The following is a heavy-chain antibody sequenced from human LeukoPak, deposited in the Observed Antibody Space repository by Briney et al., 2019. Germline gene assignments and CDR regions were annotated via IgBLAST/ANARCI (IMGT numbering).Heavy chain of an antibody. J-gene: IGHJ4*02. D-gene: IGHD5-12*01. CDR1: GFTFSSYA. Sequence: GGSLRLSCAASGFTFSSYAMHWVRQAPGKGLEWVAVISYDGSNKYYADSVKGRFTISRDNSKNTLYLQMNSLRAEDTAVYYCARPPRGCDSGDYWGQGTLVTVSS. CDR2: ISYDGSNK. CDR3: ARPPRGCDSGDY. V-gene: IGHV3-30*04.